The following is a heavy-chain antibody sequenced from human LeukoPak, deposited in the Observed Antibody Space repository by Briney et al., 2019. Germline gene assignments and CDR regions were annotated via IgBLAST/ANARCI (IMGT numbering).Heavy chain of an antibody. D-gene: IGHD5-12*01. J-gene: IGHJ4*02. CDR1: GGTFSSYA. V-gene: IGHV1-69*05. CDR2: IIPIFGTA. CDR3: ARGTVATTLRFNFDY. Sequence: SVKVSCKASGGTFSSYAISWVRQAPGQGLEWMGGIIPIFGTANYAQKFQGRVTITTDASTSTAYMELGSLRSEDTAVYYCARGTVATTLRFNFDYWGQGTLVTVSS.